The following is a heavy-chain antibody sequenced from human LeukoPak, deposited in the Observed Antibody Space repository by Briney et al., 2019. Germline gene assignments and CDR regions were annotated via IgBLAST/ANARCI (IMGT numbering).Heavy chain of an antibody. V-gene: IGHV3-21*01. CDR2: ISSSSSSYI. Sequence: PGGSLRLSCAASGFTFSSYSMNWVRQAPGKGLEWVSSISSSSSSYIYYADSVKGRFTISRDNAKNSLYLQMNSLRAEDTAVYYCARERYCSGGSCQLDYWGQGTLVTVSS. CDR3: ARERYCSGGSCQLDY. CDR1: GFTFSSYS. D-gene: IGHD2-15*01. J-gene: IGHJ4*02.